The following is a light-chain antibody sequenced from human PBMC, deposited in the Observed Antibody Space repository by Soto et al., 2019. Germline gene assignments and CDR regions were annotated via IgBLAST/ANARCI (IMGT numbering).Light chain of an antibody. CDR3: QEFNSYPRYT. CDR1: QGIGSY. CDR2: AAS. Sequence: DIQLTQSPSFLSASVGDRVTITCRTSQGIGSYLAWYQQKPGKAPKLLIFAASTLQSGVPSRFSGSGSGTDFTLTISSLQPEDFETYYCQEFNSYPRYTFGQGTKLEIK. J-gene: IGKJ2*01. V-gene: IGKV1-9*01.